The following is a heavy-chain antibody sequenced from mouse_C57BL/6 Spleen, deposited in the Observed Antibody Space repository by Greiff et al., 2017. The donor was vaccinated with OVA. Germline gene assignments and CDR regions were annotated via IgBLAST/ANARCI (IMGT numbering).Heavy chain of an antibody. J-gene: IGHJ2*01. CDR3: VRGAATCDY. Sequence: EVKLVESGGGLVQPKGSLKLSCAASGFSFNTYAMNWVRQAPGKGLEWVARISSKSNNYATYHADSVKDRFTISRDDSESMLYLQMNNLKTEDTAMYYCVRGAATCDYWGQGTTLTVSS. V-gene: IGHV10-1*01. CDR2: ISSKSNNYAT. D-gene: IGHD3-3*01. CDR1: GFSFNTYA.